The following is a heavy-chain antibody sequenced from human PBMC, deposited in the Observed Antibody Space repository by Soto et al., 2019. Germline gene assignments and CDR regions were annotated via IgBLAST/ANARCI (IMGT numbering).Heavy chain of an antibody. D-gene: IGHD3-3*01. CDR2: ITGNGANT. V-gene: IGHV3-23*01. CDR1: GFTFSNYG. J-gene: IGHJ5*02. Sequence: GGSLRLSCAPSGFTFSNYGISWVRQAPGKGLEWVSTITGNGANTYYADSVKGRFTISRDNSKNTLYLQMNSLGAEDTALYYCARTWSPAWGQGTLVTVSA. CDR3: ARTWSPA.